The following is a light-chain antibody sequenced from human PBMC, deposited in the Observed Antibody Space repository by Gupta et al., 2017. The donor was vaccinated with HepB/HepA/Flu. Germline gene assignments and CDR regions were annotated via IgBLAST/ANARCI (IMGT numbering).Light chain of an antibody. CDR3: QQYNNWPPGT. Sequence: IVMTQSPAILSVSPGEGATLSCRASQSISSNLAWYQQKPGQAPRLLIYGASTRATGIPARFSGSGSGTEFTLTISSLQSEDFAIYYCQQYNNWPPGTFGQGTKVEIK. J-gene: IGKJ1*01. CDR2: GAS. CDR1: QSISSN. V-gene: IGKV3-15*01.